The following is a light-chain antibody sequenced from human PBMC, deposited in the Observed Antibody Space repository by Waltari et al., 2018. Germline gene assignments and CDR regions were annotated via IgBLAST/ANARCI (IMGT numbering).Light chain of an antibody. CDR2: GKN. CDR3: NSRDSSGHPFV. J-gene: IGLJ1*01. Sequence: SSELTQDPAVSVALGQTVWITCQGDGLRAYYANWYHQKPGQAPLLVMYGKNNRPSGIPDRFSGSYSGDTASLTITGAQAEDEGAYYCNSRDSSGHPFVFGTGTKLTVL. V-gene: IGLV3-19*01. CDR1: GLRAYY.